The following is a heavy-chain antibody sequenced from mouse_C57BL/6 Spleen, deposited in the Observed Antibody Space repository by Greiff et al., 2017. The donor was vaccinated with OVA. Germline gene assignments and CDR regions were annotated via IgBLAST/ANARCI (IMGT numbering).Heavy chain of an antibody. CDR1: AYTFPDYY. J-gene: IGHJ2*01. CDR3: ARGGGKEDFDY. D-gene: IGHD1-3*01. V-gene: IGHV1-26*01. CDR2: INPNNGGT. Sequence: EVQLQQSGPELVKPGASVKISCKPSAYTFPDYYMNWVKQSHGKSLEWIGDINPNNGGTSYNQKFKGKATLTVDKSSSTAYMELRSLTSEDSAVYYCARGGGKEDFDYWGQGTTLTVSS.